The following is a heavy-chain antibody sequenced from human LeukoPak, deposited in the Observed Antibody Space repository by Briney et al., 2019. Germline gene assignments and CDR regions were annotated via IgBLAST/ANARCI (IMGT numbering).Heavy chain of an antibody. Sequence: PSETLSFTGAGYGVSFSGYYWSWLRQPPGKGLEWIGEINHSGSTNYNPSLKSRVTISVDTSKNQFSLKLSSVTAADTAVYYCARARIVVVPAAIAGRGYSGYVDYWGQGTLVTVSS. D-gene: IGHD2-2*02. CDR1: GVSFSGYY. V-gene: IGHV4-34*01. CDR3: ARARIVVVPAAIAGRGYSGYVDY. CDR2: INHSGST. J-gene: IGHJ4*02.